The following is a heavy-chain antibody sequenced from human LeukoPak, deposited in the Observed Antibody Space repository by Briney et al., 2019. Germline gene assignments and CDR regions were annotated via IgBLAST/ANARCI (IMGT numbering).Heavy chain of an antibody. D-gene: IGHD2-8*02. Sequence: GGSLRLSCAASEFPFSSYPMSWVRQAPGKGLEWVSTISASGGSTYYADSVKGRFTISRDNSKNTLSLQMNSLRAEDTAVYHCAKGLVGTEYFQHWGQGTLVTVSS. CDR3: AKGLVGTEYFQH. CDR2: ISASGGST. CDR1: EFPFSSYP. J-gene: IGHJ1*01. V-gene: IGHV3-23*01.